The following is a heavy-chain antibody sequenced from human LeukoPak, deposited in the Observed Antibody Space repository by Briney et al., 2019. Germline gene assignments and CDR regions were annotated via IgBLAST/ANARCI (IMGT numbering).Heavy chain of an antibody. V-gene: IGHV3-30*01. D-gene: IGHD1-26*01. CDR2: ISYDGSNK. CDR3: ARDGPTVRWELLPCYFDY. Sequence: PGRSLRLSCAASGFTFSSYAMHWVRQAPGKGLEWVAVISYDGSNKYYADSVKGRFTISRDNSKNTLYLQMNSLRAEDTAVYCCARDGPTVRWELLPCYFDYWGQGTLVTVSS. CDR1: GFTFSSYA. J-gene: IGHJ4*02.